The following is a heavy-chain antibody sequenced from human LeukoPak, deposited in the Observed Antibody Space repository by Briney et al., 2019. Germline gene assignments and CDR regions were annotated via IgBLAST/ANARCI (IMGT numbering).Heavy chain of an antibody. Sequence: GGSLRLSCAASGFTVSSNYMNWVRQAPGKGLEWVSYISTSGSTKYYADSVKGRFTISRDNAENSLYLQMNSLRAEDTAVYYCARRYCSSTSCTLDYWGQGTLVTVSS. CDR1: GFTVSSNY. CDR3: ARRYCSSTSCTLDY. CDR2: ISTSGSTK. V-gene: IGHV3-48*03. D-gene: IGHD2-2*01. J-gene: IGHJ4*02.